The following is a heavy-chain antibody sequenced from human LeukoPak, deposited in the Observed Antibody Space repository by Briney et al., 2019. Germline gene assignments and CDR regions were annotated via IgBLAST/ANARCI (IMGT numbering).Heavy chain of an antibody. D-gene: IGHD6-19*01. Sequence: SETLSLTCTGSGGSISSYYWSWIRQPPGKGLEWIGYIYYSGSTNYNPSLKSRVTISVDTPKNQFSLKLSSVTAADTAVYYCARSSGFPYYFDYWGQGTLVTVSS. CDR2: IYYSGST. CDR1: GGSISSYY. J-gene: IGHJ4*02. CDR3: ARSSGFPYYFDY. V-gene: IGHV4-59*01.